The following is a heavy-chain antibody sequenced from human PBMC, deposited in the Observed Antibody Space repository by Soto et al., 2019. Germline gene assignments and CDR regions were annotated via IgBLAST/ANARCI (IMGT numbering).Heavy chain of an antibody. J-gene: IGHJ6*03. V-gene: IGHV1-69*08. D-gene: IGHD3-16*02. CDR1: GGTFSSYT. CDR2: IIPILGIA. CDR3: ARENYEYIWGSYRYWDYYYYLDV. Sequence: QVQLVQSGAEVKKPGSSVKVSCKASGGTFSSYTISWVRQAPGQGREWMGRIIPILGIATYAKKFQGRVTSHADKSTSTAYMELSSLRSEDTAVYYCARENYEYIWGSYRYWDYYYYLDVWGKGTTVTVSS.